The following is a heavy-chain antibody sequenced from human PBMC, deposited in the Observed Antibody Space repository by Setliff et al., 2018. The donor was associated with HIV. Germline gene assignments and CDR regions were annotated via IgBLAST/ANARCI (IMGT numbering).Heavy chain of an antibody. CDR1: EYTSASYV. J-gene: IGHJ4*02. CDR3: ARGLRAYLGY. D-gene: IGHD1-26*01. Sequence: ASVKVSCKTAEYTSASYVINWVRQAAGQGLEWMGWIDPKSGNTGYAQEFQGRVTMTRNTSISTAYMELISLTSDDTAIYFCARGLRAYLGYWGQGTLVTVS. CDR2: IDPKSGNT. V-gene: IGHV1-8*01.